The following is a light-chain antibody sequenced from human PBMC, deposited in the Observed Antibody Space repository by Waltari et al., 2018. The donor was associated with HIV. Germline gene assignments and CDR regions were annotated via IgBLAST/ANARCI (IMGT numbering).Light chain of an antibody. J-gene: IGLJ2*01. V-gene: IGLV2-14*01. Sequence: QSALTQPASVSGSPGQSITISCTGTSSDVGGYNYVSWYQQHPGKAPKLMIYEVSNRPSGVSDRFSGSKSGNTASLTISGLQAADEGDYYCSSYTSSTILAFGEGTNLTVL. CDR2: EVS. CDR1: SSDVGGYNY. CDR3: SSYTSSTILA.